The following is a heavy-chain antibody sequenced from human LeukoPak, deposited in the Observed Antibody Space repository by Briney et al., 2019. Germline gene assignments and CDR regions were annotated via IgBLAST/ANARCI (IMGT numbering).Heavy chain of an antibody. CDR3: ANTDSGVYPGPYYYGMDV. CDR2: ISAYNGNT. D-gene: IGHD3-22*01. Sequence: GASVKVSCKASGYTFTSYGISWVRQAPGQGLEWMGWISAYNGNTNYAQKLQGRVTMTTDTSTSTAYMELRSLRSDDTAVYYCANTDSGVYPGPYYYGMDVGAKGPTVTVSS. CDR1: GYTFTSYG. V-gene: IGHV1-18*01. J-gene: IGHJ6*02.